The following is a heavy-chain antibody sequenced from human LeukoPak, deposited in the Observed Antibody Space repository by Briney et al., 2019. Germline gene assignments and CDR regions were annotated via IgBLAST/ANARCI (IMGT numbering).Heavy chain of an antibody. Sequence: GGSLRLSCSASGFTFSSYWMHWVRQAPGKGLVWVSRINSDGSSTSYADSVKGRFTISRDNAKNTLYLQMNSLRAEDTAVYYCAKDMAGGIAVAGTGFDYWGQGTLVTVSS. CDR2: INSDGSST. D-gene: IGHD6-19*01. J-gene: IGHJ4*02. CDR1: GFTFSSYW. CDR3: AKDMAGGIAVAGTGFDY. V-gene: IGHV3-74*01.